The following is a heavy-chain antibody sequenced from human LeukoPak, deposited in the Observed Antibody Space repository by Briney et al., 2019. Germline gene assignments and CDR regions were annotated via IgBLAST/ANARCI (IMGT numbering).Heavy chain of an antibody. CDR1: GFTFRSYA. CDR2: ISGSGGST. D-gene: IGHD3-3*01. Sequence: PGGSLRLSCADSGFTFRSYAMSWVRQAPGKGLEWVSAISGSGGSTYYADSVKGWFTISRDNSKNTLYLQMNSLRAEETAVYYCAKEEEVRRGWNYYYGMDVWGQGTTVTVSS. J-gene: IGHJ6*02. CDR3: AKEEEVRRGWNYYYGMDV. V-gene: IGHV3-23*01.